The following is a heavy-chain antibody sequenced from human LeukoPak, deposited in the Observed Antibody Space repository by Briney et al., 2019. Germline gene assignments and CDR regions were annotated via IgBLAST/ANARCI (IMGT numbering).Heavy chain of an antibody. J-gene: IGHJ5*02. V-gene: IGHV4-59*01. CDR1: GGSMSNYY. D-gene: IGHD6-13*01. CDR3: ASIATSLDWFDP. CDR2: IYYSGST. Sequence: SETLSLTCTVSGGSMSNYYWSWIRQPPGQRLEWIGHIYYSGSTRYNPSLNSRGTISGDMSKNQFSLKLSSVTAADTAVYYCASIATSLDWFDPWGQGTLVTVSS.